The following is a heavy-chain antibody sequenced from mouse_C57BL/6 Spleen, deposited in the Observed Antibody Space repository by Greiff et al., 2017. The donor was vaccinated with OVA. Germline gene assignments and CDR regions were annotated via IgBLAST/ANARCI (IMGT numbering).Heavy chain of an antibody. CDR2: INYDGSST. J-gene: IGHJ3*01. CDR3: ARKDLGAWFAY. Sequence: EVKVVESEGGLVQPGSSMKLSCTASGFTFSDYYMAWVRQVPEKGLEWVANINYDGSSTYYLDSLKSRFIISRDKAKNILYLQMSNVKAEDTATYYCARKDLGAWFAYWGKGTLVTVAA. V-gene: IGHV5-16*01. D-gene: IGHD4-1*01. CDR1: GFTFSDYY.